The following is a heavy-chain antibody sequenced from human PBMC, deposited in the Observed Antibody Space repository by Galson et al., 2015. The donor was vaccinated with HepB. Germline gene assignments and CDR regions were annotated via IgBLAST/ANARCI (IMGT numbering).Heavy chain of an antibody. Sequence: SLRLSCAASGFTFSSYAMHWVRQAPGKGLEWVAVISYDGSNKYYADSVKGRFTISRDNSENTLYLQMNSLRAEDTAVYYCARVWDSSGYYEDAFDIWGQGTMVTVSS. CDR1: GFTFSSYA. CDR3: ARVWDSSGYYEDAFDI. V-gene: IGHV3-30*04. D-gene: IGHD3-22*01. CDR2: ISYDGSNK. J-gene: IGHJ3*02.